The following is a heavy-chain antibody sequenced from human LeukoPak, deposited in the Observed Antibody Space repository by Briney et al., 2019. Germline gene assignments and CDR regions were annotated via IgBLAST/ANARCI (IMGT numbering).Heavy chain of an antibody. CDR1: GYSISSGYY. V-gene: IGHV4-38-2*02. CDR3: TRELGRVVVAGGWFDP. D-gene: IGHD2-15*01. J-gene: IGHJ5*02. Sequence: SETLSLTCTVSGYSISSGYYWGWIRQPPGKGLEWIGSIYYSGSTYYNPSLKSRVTISVDTSKNQFSLKLSSVTAADTAVYYCTRELGRVVVAGGWFDPWGQGTLVTVSS. CDR2: IYYSGST.